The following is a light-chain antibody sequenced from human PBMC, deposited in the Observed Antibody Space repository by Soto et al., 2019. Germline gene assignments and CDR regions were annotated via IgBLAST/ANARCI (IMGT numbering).Light chain of an antibody. V-gene: IGLV2-14*01. Sequence: QSALTQPASVSGSPGQSITISCTGSSSDVGGYNHVSWYQQHPGKAPKLMIYEVSNRPSGVSNRFSGSKSGNTASLTISGLQAEDEADYYRSSYTTSTTRIIFGGGTKVTVL. J-gene: IGLJ2*01. CDR3: SSYTTSTTRII. CDR1: SSDVGGYNH. CDR2: EVS.